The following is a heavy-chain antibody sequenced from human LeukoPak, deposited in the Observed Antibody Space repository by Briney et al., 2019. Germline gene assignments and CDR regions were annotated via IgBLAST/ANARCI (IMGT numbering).Heavy chain of an antibody. Sequence: SETLSLTCTVSGGSISSSSYYWGWIRQPPGKGLEWIGSIYYSGSTYYNPSLKSRVTISVDTSKNQFSLKLSSVTAADTAVYYCARGGRLRPRYYFDYWGQGTLVTVS. D-gene: IGHD4-17*01. CDR2: IYYSGST. CDR3: ARGGRLRPRYYFDY. J-gene: IGHJ4*02. V-gene: IGHV4-39*07. CDR1: GGSISSSSYY.